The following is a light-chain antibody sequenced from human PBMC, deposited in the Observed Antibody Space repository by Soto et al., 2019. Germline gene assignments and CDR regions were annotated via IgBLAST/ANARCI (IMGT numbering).Light chain of an antibody. CDR1: QSISSN. Sequence: EIVLTQSPGTLSLSPGERATLSCRASQSISSNLAWYQQKPGQAPRLLIYGASTRATGIPARFSGSGSGTEFTLTITSLQSEDFAVYYCQQNNHWLWTFGQGTKVDIK. CDR2: GAS. CDR3: QQNNHWLWT. V-gene: IGKV3-15*01. J-gene: IGKJ1*01.